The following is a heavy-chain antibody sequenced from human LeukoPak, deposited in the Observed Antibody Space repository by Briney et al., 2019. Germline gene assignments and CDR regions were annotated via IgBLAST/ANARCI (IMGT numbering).Heavy chain of an antibody. V-gene: IGHV4-4*02. D-gene: IGHD2-15*01. CDR1: GGSISSSNW. CDR3: ARHRGYCSGGSCVSGHFDY. Sequence: PSETLSLTCAVSGGSISSSNWWSWVRQPPGKGLEWIGEIYHSGSTNYNPSLKSRVTISVDKSKNQFSLKLSSVTAADTAVYYCARHRGYCSGGSCVSGHFDYWGQGTLATVSS. CDR2: IYHSGST. J-gene: IGHJ4*02.